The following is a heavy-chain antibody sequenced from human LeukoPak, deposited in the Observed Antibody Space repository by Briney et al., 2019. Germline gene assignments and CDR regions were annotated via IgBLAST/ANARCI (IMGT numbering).Heavy chain of an antibody. Sequence: PSETLSLTCTVSGGSISSGSYYWSWIRQPAGKGLEWIGRIYTSGSTNYNPSLKSRVTISVDTSKNQFSLKLSSVTAADTAVYYCARGGEWEPVDYWGQGTLVTVSS. CDR2: IYTSGST. CDR1: GGSISSGSYY. V-gene: IGHV4-61*02. CDR3: ARGGEWEPVDY. J-gene: IGHJ4*02. D-gene: IGHD1-26*01.